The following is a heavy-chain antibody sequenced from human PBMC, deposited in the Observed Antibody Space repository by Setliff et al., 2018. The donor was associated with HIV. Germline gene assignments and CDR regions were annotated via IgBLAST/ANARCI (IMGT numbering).Heavy chain of an antibody. CDR1: GGSISSGSYY. V-gene: IGHV4-61*02. Sequence: SETLSLTCTVSGGSISSGSYYWTWIRQSAGKGLEWIGRIYTGGKTSYNPSLKSRVTISADTSKSQSSLKLTSVTAADTAIYYCARDVTVVWGVSFFYVFDIWGQGTMVTVSS. D-gene: IGHD3-10*01. CDR3: ARDVTVVWGVSFFYVFDI. J-gene: IGHJ3*02. CDR2: IYTGGKT.